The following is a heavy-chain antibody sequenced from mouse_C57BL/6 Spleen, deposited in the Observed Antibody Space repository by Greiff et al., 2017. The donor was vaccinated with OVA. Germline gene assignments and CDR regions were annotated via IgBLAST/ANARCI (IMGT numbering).Heavy chain of an antibody. CDR3: AKSPYYYGSSYPYYAMDY. CDR1: GFTFSDYG. J-gene: IGHJ4*01. D-gene: IGHD1-1*01. Sequence: EVQLQESGGGLVKPGGSLKLSCAASGFTFSDYGMHWVRQAPEKGLEWVAYISSGSSTIYYADTVKGRFTISRDNAKNTLFLQMTSLRSEDTAMYYCAKSPYYYGSSYPYYAMDYWGQGTSVTVSS. CDR2: ISSGSSTI. V-gene: IGHV5-17*01.